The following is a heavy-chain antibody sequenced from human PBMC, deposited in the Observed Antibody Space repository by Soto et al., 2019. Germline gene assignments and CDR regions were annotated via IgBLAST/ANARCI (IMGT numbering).Heavy chain of an antibody. CDR2: ISHDGRSK. J-gene: IGHJ3*02. D-gene: IGHD2-2*01. CDR1: GFTFSTFG. CDR3: AKDRGYCDSSSCYLGHAFDI. Sequence: QVQLVESGGGVVQPGRSLRLSCAASGFTFSTFGIHWVRQAPGKGLEWVAVISHDGRSKFYGDSVKGRFTISRDNSKNTLSLEMNSLRAEDTAVYYRAKDRGYCDSSSCYLGHAFDIWGQGTMVSVSS. V-gene: IGHV3-30*18.